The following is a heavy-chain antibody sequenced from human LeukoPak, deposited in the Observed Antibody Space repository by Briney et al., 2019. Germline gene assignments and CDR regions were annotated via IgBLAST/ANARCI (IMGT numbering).Heavy chain of an antibody. J-gene: IGHJ1*01. CDR2: ISRSSSYI. CDR1: GFTFSSYS. V-gene: IGHV3-21*01. Sequence: GGSLRLSCAAPGFTFSSYSMNWVRQAPGKGLEWVSSISRSSSYIYYADSVKGRFTISRDNAKNSLYLQMNSLRAEDTAVYYCAREGYCSSTSCREYFQHWGQGTLVTVSS. CDR3: AREGYCSSTSCREYFQH. D-gene: IGHD2-2*01.